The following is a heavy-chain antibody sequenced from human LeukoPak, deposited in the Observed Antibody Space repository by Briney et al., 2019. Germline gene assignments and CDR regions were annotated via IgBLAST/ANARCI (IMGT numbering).Heavy chain of an antibody. V-gene: IGHV3-23*01. J-gene: IGHJ4*02. D-gene: IGHD7-27*01. CDR3: AKDGGLWVSAHWGDS. CDR2: ITTSDGNT. Sequence: GGSLRLSCAASGFTFSSYTMSWVRQAPGKGLEWVSTITTSDGNTYYADSVKGRFTVSRDNSKDTLYLQMNSLRAEDTAVQYCAKDGGLWVSAHWGDSWGRGTLVTVSS. CDR1: GFTFSSYT.